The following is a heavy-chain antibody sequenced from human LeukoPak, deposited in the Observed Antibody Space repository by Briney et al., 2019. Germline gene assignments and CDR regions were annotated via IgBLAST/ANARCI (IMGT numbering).Heavy chain of an antibody. Sequence: PGRSLRLSCAASRFTFSNYGMHWVRQAPGKGLEWVAIISYDGSNKYYADSVKGRFTISRDNSKNTLYLQMNSLRVVDSAVYYCAKTGNYNWNGFDYWGQGTLVTVSS. CDR3: AKTGNYNWNGFDY. D-gene: IGHD1-20*01. J-gene: IGHJ4*02. CDR1: RFTFSNYG. V-gene: IGHV3-30*18. CDR2: ISYDGSNK.